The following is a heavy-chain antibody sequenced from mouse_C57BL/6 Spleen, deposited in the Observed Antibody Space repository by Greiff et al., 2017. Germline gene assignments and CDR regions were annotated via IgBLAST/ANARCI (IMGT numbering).Heavy chain of an antibody. CDR1: GYTFTSYT. V-gene: IGHV1-4*01. CDR2: INPSSGYT. Sequence: QVQLQQSGAELARPGASVKMSCKASGYTFTSYTMHWVKQRPGQGLEWIGYINPSSGYTKYNQKFKDKATLTADKSSSTAYMQLSSLTSEDSAVYYCAREITTVEFAYWGQGTLVTVSA. CDR3: AREITTVEFAY. D-gene: IGHD1-1*01. J-gene: IGHJ3*01.